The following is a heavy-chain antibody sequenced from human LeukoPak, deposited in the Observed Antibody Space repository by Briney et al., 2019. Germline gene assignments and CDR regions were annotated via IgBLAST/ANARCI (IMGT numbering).Heavy chain of an antibody. V-gene: IGHV1-8*01. D-gene: IGHD2-15*01. Sequence: ASVKVSCKASGYTFTSSDITWVRQATGQGLEWMGWMNPNSGNTGYAQKFQGRVTMTRNTSISTAYMELSSLRSEDTAVYYCASNHMPYCSGGSCYSVGYYYYGMDIWGQGTTVTVSS. CDR3: ASNHMPYCSGGSCYSVGYYYYGMDI. CDR2: MNPNSGNT. J-gene: IGHJ6*02. CDR1: GYTFTSSD.